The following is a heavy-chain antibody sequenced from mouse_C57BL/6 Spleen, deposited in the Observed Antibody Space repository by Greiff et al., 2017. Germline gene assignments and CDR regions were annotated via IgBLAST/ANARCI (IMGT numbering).Heavy chain of an antibody. Sequence: EVKLVESGGGLVKPGGSLKLSCAASGFTFSDYGMHWVRQAPEKGLEWVAYISSGSSTIYYADTVKGRFTISRDNAKNTLFLQMTSLRSEDTAMYYCARSYDYDEGNWYIDVWGTGTTVTVSS. CDR3: ARSYDYDEGNWYIDV. D-gene: IGHD2-4*01. CDR1: GFTFSDYG. J-gene: IGHJ1*03. V-gene: IGHV5-17*01. CDR2: ISSGSSTI.